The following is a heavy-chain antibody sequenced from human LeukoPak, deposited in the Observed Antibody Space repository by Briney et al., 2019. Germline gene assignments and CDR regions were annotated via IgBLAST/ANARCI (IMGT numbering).Heavy chain of an antibody. D-gene: IGHD3-10*01. CDR1: GGTISSYY. CDR3: ARDTYYYGSGTYYFDY. Sequence: PSETLSLTCTASGGTISSYYWSWIRQPAGKGLEWIGRIYTSGTTHYNPSLKSRVTMSLDTSKNQFSLKLSSVTAADTAVYYCARDTYYYGSGTYYFDYWGQGTLVTVSS. J-gene: IGHJ4*02. CDR2: IYTSGTT. V-gene: IGHV4-4*07.